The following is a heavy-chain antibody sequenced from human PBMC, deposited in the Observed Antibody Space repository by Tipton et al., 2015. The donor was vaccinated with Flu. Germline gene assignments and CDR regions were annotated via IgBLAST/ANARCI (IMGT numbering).Heavy chain of an antibody. CDR1: GGSISSYY. J-gene: IGHJ5*02. CDR3: AREYSGSWYWFDP. D-gene: IGHD6-13*01. CDR2: IYYSGST. V-gene: IGHV4-59*01. Sequence: TLSLTCTVSGGSISSYYWSWIRQPPGKGLEWIGYIYYSGSTNYNPSLKSRVTISVDTSKNQFSLKLSSVTAADTAVYYCAREYSGSWYWFDPWGQGTLVTVSS.